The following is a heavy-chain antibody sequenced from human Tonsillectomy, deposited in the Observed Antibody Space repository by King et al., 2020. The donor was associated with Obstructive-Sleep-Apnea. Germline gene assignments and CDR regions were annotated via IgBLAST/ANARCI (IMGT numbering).Heavy chain of an antibody. CDR2: INAGNGNT. D-gene: IGHD1-14*01. V-gene: IGHV1-3*01. Sequence: QLVQSGAEVKKPGASVKVSCKASGYSFTRYAMHWVRQAPGQKLEWMGWINAGNGNTKYSQKFQGRVTITRDTSASTANMELSSLRSEDTAVYYCARDPNNRNGDYFDYWGQGTLVTVSS. J-gene: IGHJ4*02. CDR1: GYSFTRYA. CDR3: ARDPNNRNGDYFDY.